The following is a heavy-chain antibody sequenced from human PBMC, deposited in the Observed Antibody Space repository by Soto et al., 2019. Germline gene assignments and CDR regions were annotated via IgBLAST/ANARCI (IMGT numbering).Heavy chain of an antibody. CDR2: LKGKSVGGTT. D-gene: IGHD3-22*01. J-gene: IGHJ4*02. V-gene: IGHV3-15*07. CDR3: TTEFGYSRGQNDN. Sequence: GGSLRLSCAAYGFTFNSAWMSWVRQAPGKGLEWVGRLKGKSVGGTTDYAAPVTGRFTISSDDSKNTLYLQMNSLKIEDTAVYYCTTEFGYSRGQNDNWGQGTPVTVSS. CDR1: GFTFNSAW.